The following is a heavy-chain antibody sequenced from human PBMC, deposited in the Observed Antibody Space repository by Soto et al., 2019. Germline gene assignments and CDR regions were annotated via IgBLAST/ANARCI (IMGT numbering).Heavy chain of an antibody. CDR1: GLTFSSYG. J-gene: IGHJ3*02. D-gene: IGHD6-19*01. CDR2: IWYDGSNK. Sequence: GSLRLSCAASGLTFSSYGMHWVRQAPGKGLEWVAVIWYDGSNKYYADSVKGRFTISRDNSKNTLYLQMNSLRAEDTAVYYCARDYDLAVAGTLEETYAFDIWGQGTMVTVSS. V-gene: IGHV3-33*01. CDR3: ARDYDLAVAGTLEETYAFDI.